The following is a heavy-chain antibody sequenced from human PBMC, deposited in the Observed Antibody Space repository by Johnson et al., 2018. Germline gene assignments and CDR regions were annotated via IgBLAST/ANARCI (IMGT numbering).Heavy chain of an antibody. J-gene: IGHJ3*02. V-gene: IGHV3-73*01. Sequence: EVQLVESGGDLVQXGGSXKLXCAASGFSFSGSAMHWVRQASGKGLEWVGRIRSQANDYATVYAASVKGRFTISRDDSKNTAYLKMNSLKTEDTAVYYCTRGEVDPAILDAFAIWGQWTMVTVSS. CDR3: TRGEVDPAILDAFAI. D-gene: IGHD3-10*01. CDR1: GFSFSGSA. CDR2: IRSQANDYAT.